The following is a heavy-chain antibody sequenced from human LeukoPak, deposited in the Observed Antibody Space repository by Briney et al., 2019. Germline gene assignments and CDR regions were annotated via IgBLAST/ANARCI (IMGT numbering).Heavy chain of an antibody. J-gene: IGHJ4*02. CDR2: MSGSGSST. V-gene: IGHV3-23*01. CDR1: GFTFKTYA. Sequence: GGSLRLSCAASGFTFKTYAMNWVRQVPGKGPEWVSSMSGSGSSTDYADSVKGRFTISRDNSKKTLYLQMNSLRAEDAALYHCAKDAQGLVLGGIYFDFWGQGSLVTVSS. D-gene: IGHD6-19*01. CDR3: AKDAQGLVLGGIYFDF.